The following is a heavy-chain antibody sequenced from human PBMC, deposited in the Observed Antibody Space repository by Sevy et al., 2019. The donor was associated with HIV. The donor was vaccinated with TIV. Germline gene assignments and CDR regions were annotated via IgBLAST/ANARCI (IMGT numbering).Heavy chain of an antibody. CDR1: GYTFTSYG. V-gene: IGHV1-18*01. CDR3: ARGLLWFGELSDFDY. D-gene: IGHD3-10*01. Sequence: ASVEVSCKASGYTFTSYGISWVRQAPGQGLEWMGWISAYNGNTNYAQKLQGRVTMTTDTSTSTAYMELRSLRSDDTAVYYCARGLLWFGELSDFDYWGQGTLVTVSS. J-gene: IGHJ4*02. CDR2: ISAYNGNT.